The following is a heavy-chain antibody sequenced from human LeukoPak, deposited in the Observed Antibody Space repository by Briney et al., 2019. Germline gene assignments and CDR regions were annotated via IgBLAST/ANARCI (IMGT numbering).Heavy chain of an antibody. Sequence: SETLSLNCSVSGGSIISYYWSWIRQSPGKGLEWIGYISFSGSFTYNPSLKSRVTISVDTSKNQFSLKLSSVTAADTAVYYCTRSELWLVGAPDYWGQGTLVTVSS. CDR1: GGSIISYY. D-gene: IGHD1-26*01. V-gene: IGHV4-59*01. J-gene: IGHJ4*02. CDR3: TRSELWLVGAPDY. CDR2: ISFSGSF.